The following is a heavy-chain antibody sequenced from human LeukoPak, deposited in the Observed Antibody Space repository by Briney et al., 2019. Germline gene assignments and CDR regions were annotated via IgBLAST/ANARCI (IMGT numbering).Heavy chain of an antibody. CDR2: ISSSSNTI. D-gene: IGHD3-22*01. Sequence: GGSLRLSCAASGFTFSSYSMNWVRQAPGKGLEWVSYISSSSNTIYYADSVKGRFTISRDNAKNSLYLQMNSLRVEDTAVYYCARGEYYYDGGYWGQGTLVTVPS. CDR1: GFTFSSYS. J-gene: IGHJ1*01. CDR3: ARGEYYYDGGY. V-gene: IGHV3-48*01.